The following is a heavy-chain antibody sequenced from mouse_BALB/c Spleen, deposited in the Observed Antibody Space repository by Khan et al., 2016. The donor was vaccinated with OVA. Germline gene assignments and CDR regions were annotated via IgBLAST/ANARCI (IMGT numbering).Heavy chain of an antibody. Sequence: VQLKESGPGLVKPSQSLSLTCTVTGYSITSDYAWNWIRQFPGNKLEWMGYINYSGSTNYNPALKSRISITRDTSKNQFFLQLNSVTTADTATYYRARDGSRYNYAMDYWGQGTTVTVSS. D-gene: IGHD2-3*01. V-gene: IGHV3-2*02. J-gene: IGHJ4*01. CDR1: GYSITSDYA. CDR3: ARDGSRYNYAMDY. CDR2: INYSGST.